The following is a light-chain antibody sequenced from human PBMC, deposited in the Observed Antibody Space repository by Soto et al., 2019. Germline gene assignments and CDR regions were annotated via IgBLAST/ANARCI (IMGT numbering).Light chain of an antibody. V-gene: IGKV1-33*01. Sequence: DIPMTQSPSSLSASVGDRVTITCQASQDISNYLNWYQQKPGKAPKLLIYDASNLETGVPSRFSGSESGTDFTFTISSLQPEDIATYYCQQYDNLPRYTFGQGTKLEIK. J-gene: IGKJ2*01. CDR1: QDISNY. CDR2: DAS. CDR3: QQYDNLPRYT.